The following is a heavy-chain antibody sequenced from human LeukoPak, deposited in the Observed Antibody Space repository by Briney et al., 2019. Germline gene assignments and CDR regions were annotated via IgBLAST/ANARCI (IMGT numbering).Heavy chain of an antibody. CDR2: ISAHNGNI. CDR3: ATIDRGYSYGHPLIDY. V-gene: IGHV1-18*01. CDR1: GYTFTSYG. Sequence: ASVKVSCKASGYTFTSYGISWVRQAPGQGLEWMGWISAHNGNINYAQKLQGRVTMTKDTSTNTAYMELRSLRSEDTAVYYCATIDRGYSYGHPLIDYWGQGTLVTVSS. D-gene: IGHD5-18*01. J-gene: IGHJ4*02.